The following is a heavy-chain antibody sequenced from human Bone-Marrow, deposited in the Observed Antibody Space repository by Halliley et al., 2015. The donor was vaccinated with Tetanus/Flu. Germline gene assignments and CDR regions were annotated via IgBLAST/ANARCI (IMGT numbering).Heavy chain of an antibody. CDR1: GYTFTSYY. CDR3: VRGMTSVSD. CDR2: MNPNSYST. J-gene: IGHJ4*02. V-gene: IGHV1-8*01. Sequence: QLVQSGAEVKKPGASVKVSCKASGYTFTSYYINWVRQASGQGLEWMGWMNPNSYSTGFAQGFQGRVTMTSNTSVSTAYMELSSLRSEDSAVYYCVRGMTSVSDWGQGTLVSVSS. D-gene: IGHD4-4*01.